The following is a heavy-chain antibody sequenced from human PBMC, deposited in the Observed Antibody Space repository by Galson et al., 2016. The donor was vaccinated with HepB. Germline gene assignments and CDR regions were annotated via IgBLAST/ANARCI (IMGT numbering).Heavy chain of an antibody. J-gene: IGHJ6*02. CDR3: AKGQGLYNILTDHYSGIYYYHLDV. CDR2: IIPIYNTA. CDR1: GGTFSNYA. V-gene: IGHV1-69*06. D-gene: IGHD3-9*01. Sequence: SVKVSCKASGGTFSNYAISWVRQAPGQGLEWMGGIIPIYNTANYAQKFQDRVTISADKSTNTVYMELSSLKYGDTAVYYCAKGQGLYNILTDHYSGIYYYHLDVWGQGTTVTVS.